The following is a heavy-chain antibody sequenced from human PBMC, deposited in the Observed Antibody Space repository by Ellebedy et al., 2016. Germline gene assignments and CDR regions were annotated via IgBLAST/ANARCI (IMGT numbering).Heavy chain of an antibody. D-gene: IGHD1-26*01. V-gene: IGHV3-15*07. Sequence: GESLKISCAASGFTFSSYSMNWVRQAPGKGLEWVGRIKSKTDGGTTDYAAPVKGRFTISRDDSKNTLYLQMNSLKTEDTAVYYCTTVRGATPFDYWGQGTLVTVSS. J-gene: IGHJ4*02. CDR3: TTVRGATPFDY. CDR2: IKSKTDGGTT. CDR1: GFTFSSYS.